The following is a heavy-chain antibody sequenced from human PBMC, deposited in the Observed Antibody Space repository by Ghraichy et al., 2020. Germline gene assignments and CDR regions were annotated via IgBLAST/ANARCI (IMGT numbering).Heavy chain of an antibody. Sequence: GESLNISCAASGFTFSSYGMHWVRQAPGKGLEWVAFIRYDGSNKYYADSVKGRFTISRDNSKNTLYLQMNSLRAEDTAVYYCAKGPYYVWGSYRSSFDYWGQGTLVTVSS. CDR1: GFTFSSYG. CDR3: AKGPYYVWGSYRSSFDY. D-gene: IGHD3-16*02. V-gene: IGHV3-30*02. CDR2: IRYDGSNK. J-gene: IGHJ4*02.